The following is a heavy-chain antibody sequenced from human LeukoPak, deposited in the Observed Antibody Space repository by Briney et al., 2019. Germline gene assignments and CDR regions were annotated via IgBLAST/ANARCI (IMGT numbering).Heavy chain of an antibody. V-gene: IGHV4-59*08. CDR2: VYYSGNT. Sequence: SETLSLTCSVSGVSISSFYWSWIRQPPGRGLEWIGYVYYSGNTNYNPSLQSRVTMSVDTSKNQFSLKLTSVTAADTAVYYCAKFIPMVRGLDPWGQGTLVSVS. J-gene: IGHJ5*02. CDR3: AKFIPMVRGLDP. D-gene: IGHD3-10*01. CDR1: GVSISSFY.